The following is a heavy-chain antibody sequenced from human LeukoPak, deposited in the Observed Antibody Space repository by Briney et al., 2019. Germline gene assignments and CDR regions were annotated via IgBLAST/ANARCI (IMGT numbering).Heavy chain of an antibody. CDR3: ASPTPGVVGATDFDY. J-gene: IGHJ4*02. CDR1: GGTFSSYA. D-gene: IGHD1-26*01. CDR2: IIPIFGTA. V-gene: IGHV1-69*13. Sequence: GASVKVSCKASGGTFSSYAISWVRQASGQGLEWMGGIIPIFGTANYAQKFQGRVTITADESTSTAYMELSSLRSEDTAVYYCASPTPGVVGATDFDYWGQGTLVTVSS.